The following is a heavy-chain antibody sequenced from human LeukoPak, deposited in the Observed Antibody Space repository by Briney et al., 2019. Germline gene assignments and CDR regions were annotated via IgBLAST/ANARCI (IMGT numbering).Heavy chain of an antibody. CDR2: IYYSGST. Sequence: SETLSLTCIVSGGSISSYYWSWIRQPPRKGLDWIGYIYYSGSTNYNPSLKSRVTISVATSKNQFSLKLSSVTAADTAVYYCARHSYSTSAGPYDYWGQGTLVTVSS. V-gene: IGHV4-59*08. CDR3: ARHSYSTSAGPYDY. D-gene: IGHD6-6*01. CDR1: GGSISSYY. J-gene: IGHJ4*02.